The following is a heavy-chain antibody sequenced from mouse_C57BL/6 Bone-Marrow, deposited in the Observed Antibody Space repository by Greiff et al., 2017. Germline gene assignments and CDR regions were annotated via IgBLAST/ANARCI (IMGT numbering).Heavy chain of an antibody. CDR3: TRDARTTARRSFAY. CDR2: ISSGGDYF. CDR1: GFTFSSYA. V-gene: IGHV5-9-1*02. Sequence: EVKLMESGEGLVKPGGSLKLSCAASGFTFSSYAMSWVRQTPEKRLEWVAYISSGGDYFYYADTVKGRFTISRDNARNTLYLQMSSLKSEDTAMYYCTRDARTTARRSFAYWGQGTLVTVSA. J-gene: IGHJ3*01. D-gene: IGHD1-2*01.